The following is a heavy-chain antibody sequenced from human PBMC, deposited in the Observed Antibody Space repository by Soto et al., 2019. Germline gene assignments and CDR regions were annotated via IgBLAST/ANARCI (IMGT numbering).Heavy chain of an antibody. J-gene: IGHJ5*02. D-gene: IGHD3-22*01. V-gene: IGHV3-23*01. Sequence: GGSLRLSCAASGFTFSSYAMSWVRQAPGKGLEWVSAISVSGGSTYYADSVKGRFTISRDNSKNTLYLQMNSLRAEDTAVYYCAKLAGVVVKRNWFDPWGQGTLVTVSS. CDR1: GFTFSSYA. CDR2: ISVSGGST. CDR3: AKLAGVVVKRNWFDP.